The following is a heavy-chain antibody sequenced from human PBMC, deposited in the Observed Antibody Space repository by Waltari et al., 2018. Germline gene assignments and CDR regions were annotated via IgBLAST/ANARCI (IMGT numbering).Heavy chain of an antibody. CDR2: LSSTGATT. Sequence: EVQLLESGGGFLQPGGSLRLSCVASGFTFSNFAMNWCRQAPGKGLEWVSLLSSTGATTYYADSVKARFTISRDNSKNTLYLEMHSLRVEDTAIYYCAKESDSTGYFDYWGQGTLVTVSS. CDR3: AKESDSTGYFDY. J-gene: IGHJ4*02. D-gene: IGHD3-22*01. V-gene: IGHV3-23*01. CDR1: GFTFSNFA.